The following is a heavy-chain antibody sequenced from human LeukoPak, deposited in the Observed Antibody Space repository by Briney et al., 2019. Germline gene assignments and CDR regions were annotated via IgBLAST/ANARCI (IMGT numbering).Heavy chain of an antibody. Sequence: ASVKVSCKASGYTFTSYGISWVRQAPGQGLEWMGWISAYNGSTNYAQKLQGRVTMTTDTSTSTAYMELRSLRSDDTAVYYCARDGPNYYGSGSYPWFDPWGQGTLVTVSS. CDR2: ISAYNGST. D-gene: IGHD3-10*01. CDR3: ARDGPNYYGSGSYPWFDP. J-gene: IGHJ5*02. V-gene: IGHV1-18*01. CDR1: GYTFTSYG.